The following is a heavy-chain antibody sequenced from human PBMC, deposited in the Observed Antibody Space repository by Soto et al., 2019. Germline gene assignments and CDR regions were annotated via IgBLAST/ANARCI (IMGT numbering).Heavy chain of an antibody. CDR3: ARAVAVPADFDY. CDR1: GYTFTGYA. V-gene: IGHV1-3*05. J-gene: IGHJ4*02. CDR2: INAGNGNT. Sequence: QVQLVQSGAEEKKPGASVKVSCKASGYTFTGYAMHWVRQAPGQRLEWMGWINAGNGNTKYSQTFQGRVTITRDTSASTAYMELSSLRSEDTAVYYCARAVAVPADFDYWGQRTLVTVSS. D-gene: IGHD6-19*01.